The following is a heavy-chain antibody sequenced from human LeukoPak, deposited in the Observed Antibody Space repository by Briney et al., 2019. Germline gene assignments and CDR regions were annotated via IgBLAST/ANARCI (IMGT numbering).Heavy chain of an antibody. J-gene: IGHJ4*02. CDR3: AKDSWEVGATSEIDY. V-gene: IGHV3-30*02. Sequence: GGSLKLSCAASGFTFSSYGMHWVRQAPGKGLEWVAFIRYDGSDKYYADSVKGRFTISRDNSKYTLFLQMNSLRPEDTAVYYCAKDSWEVGATSEIDYWGQGTLVTVSS. CDR1: GFTFSSYG. CDR2: IRYDGSDK. D-gene: IGHD1-26*01.